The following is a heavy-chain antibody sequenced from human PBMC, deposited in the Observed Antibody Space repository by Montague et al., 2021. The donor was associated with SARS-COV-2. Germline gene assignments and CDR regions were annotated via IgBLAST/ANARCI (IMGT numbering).Heavy chain of an antibody. J-gene: IGHJ2*01. CDR2: IYYSGST. Sequence: SGTLSLTCTVSGGSISTYYWSWIRQPPGKGLEWIGYIYYSGSTNYSPSLKSRVTISVDTSKNQFSLKLSSVTAADTAVYYCARDGYNAHQNYWYFDLWGRGTLVTVSS. CDR3: ARDGYNAHQNYWYFDL. CDR1: GGSISTYY. V-gene: IGHV4-59*12. D-gene: IGHD5-24*01.